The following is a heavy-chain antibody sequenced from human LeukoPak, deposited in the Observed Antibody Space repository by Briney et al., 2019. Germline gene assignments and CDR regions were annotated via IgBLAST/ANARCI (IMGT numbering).Heavy chain of an antibody. CDR3: ARHGSAAGPFQL. Sequence: KPSETLSFTCTVFGGSISSYYWSWIRQPPGKGLEWIGYVYYSGPTNYTPSLESRVTISVDTSKNQVSLKLTSVAAADTAVYYCARHGSAAGPFQLWGQGTLVTVSS. CDR1: GGSISSYY. D-gene: IGHD6-25*01. CDR2: VYYSGPT. V-gene: IGHV4-59*08. J-gene: IGHJ1*01.